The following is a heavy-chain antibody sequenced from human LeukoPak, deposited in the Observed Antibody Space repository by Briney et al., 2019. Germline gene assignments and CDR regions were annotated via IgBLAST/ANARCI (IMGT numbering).Heavy chain of an antibody. D-gene: IGHD2-2*01. CDR1: GDSISSNSVT. CDR2: TYYRSTWYN. CDR3: ARRLTQYDCFDP. Sequence: SQTLSLTCAIPGDSISSNSVTWNWIRQSPSRGLEWLGRTYYRSTWYNDYAVSVRGRITVNPDTSKNQFSLHLNSVTPEDAAVYYCARRLTQYDCFDPWGQGILVTVSS. J-gene: IGHJ5*02. V-gene: IGHV6-1*01.